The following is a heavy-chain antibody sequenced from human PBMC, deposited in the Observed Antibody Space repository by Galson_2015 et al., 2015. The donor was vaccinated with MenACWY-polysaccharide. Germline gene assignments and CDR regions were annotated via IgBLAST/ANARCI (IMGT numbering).Heavy chain of an antibody. D-gene: IGHD3-16*01. Sequence: SLRLSCAASGFTFNTYWMNWVRQAPGKGLEWVANIKEDGSEKYYVDSVKGRFTISRDNAKNSLYLQMNSLSAEDTAVYYCARGGGRFPENYYFDYWGQGTLVTVSS. CDR1: GFTFNTYW. CDR3: ARGGGRFPENYYFDY. J-gene: IGHJ4*02. V-gene: IGHV3-7*01. CDR2: IKEDGSEK.